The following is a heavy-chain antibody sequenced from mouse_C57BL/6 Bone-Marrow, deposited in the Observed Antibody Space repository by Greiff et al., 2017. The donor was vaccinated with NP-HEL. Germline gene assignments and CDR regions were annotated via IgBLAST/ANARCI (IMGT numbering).Heavy chain of an antibody. CDR2: IDPENGDT. V-gene: IGHV14-4*01. CDR1: GFNIKDDY. D-gene: IGHD1-1*01. Sequence: EVQLQQSGAELVRPGASVKLSCTASGFNIKDDYMHWVKQRPEQGLEWIGWIDPENGDTEYASKFQGKATITADTSSITAYLQLSSLTSEDTAVYYCTTDYYGSSYDYFDYWGQGTTLTVSS. CDR3: TTDYYGSSYDYFDY. J-gene: IGHJ2*01.